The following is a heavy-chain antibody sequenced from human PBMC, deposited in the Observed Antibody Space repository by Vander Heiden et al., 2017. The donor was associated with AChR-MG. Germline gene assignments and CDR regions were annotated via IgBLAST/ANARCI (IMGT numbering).Heavy chain of an antibody. CDR1: GFTFSSYA. CDR3: AKDLNYYDSSGYNFDY. CDR2: ISGSGGST. V-gene: IGHV3-23*01. Sequence: EVQLLESGGGLVQPGGSLRLSCAASGFTFSSYAMSWVRQAPGKGLEWVSAISGSGGSTYYADSVKGRFTISRDNSKNTLYLQMNSLRAEDTAVYYCAKDLNYYDSSGYNFDYWGQGTLVTVSS. J-gene: IGHJ4*02. D-gene: IGHD3-22*01.